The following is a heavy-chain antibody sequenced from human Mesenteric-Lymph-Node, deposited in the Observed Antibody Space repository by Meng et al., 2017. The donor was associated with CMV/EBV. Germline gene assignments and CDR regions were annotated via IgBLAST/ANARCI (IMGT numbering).Heavy chain of an antibody. D-gene: IGHD3-22*01. V-gene: IGHV3-21*01. Sequence: GGSLRLSCAASGFTFSSYSMNWVRQAPGKGLEWVSSISSSSSYIYYADSVKGRFTISRDNAKNSLYLQMNSLRAEDTAVYYCARGDSGYRFFDIWGQGTMVTVSS. J-gene: IGHJ3*02. CDR2: ISSSSSYI. CDR3: ARGDSGYRFFDI. CDR1: GFTFSSYS.